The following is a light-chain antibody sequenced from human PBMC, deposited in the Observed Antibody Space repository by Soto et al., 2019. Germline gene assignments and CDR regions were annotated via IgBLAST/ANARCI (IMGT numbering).Light chain of an antibody. V-gene: IGKV1-5*01. Sequence: DTPMTQSPATLSASVGDRVPITCRDSQSLSGWLAWYQQKPGKAPKLLIYTISTVQSGVPSRFSGSGSGTDFTLTISSLQPEDFATYYCQQHNSYPLTFGGGTKVDIK. CDR3: QQHNSYPLT. J-gene: IGKJ4*01. CDR1: QSLSGW. CDR2: TIS.